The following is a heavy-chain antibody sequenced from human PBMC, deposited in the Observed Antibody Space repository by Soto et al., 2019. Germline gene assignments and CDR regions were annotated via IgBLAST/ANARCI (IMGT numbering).Heavy chain of an antibody. D-gene: IGHD1-1*01. CDR3: ASDSYIWNVRDAFEI. Sequence: PVGCLRQSAAAAECLSLGDWISSHSQAPGKGLEWVANIKQDGSEKYYVDAVKGRFTVSRDSDKNSLYLQMNSLRAEDTGVYYCASDSYIWNVRDAFEIWGQGTMATVS. CDR1: ECLSLGDW. J-gene: IGHJ3*02. CDR2: IKQDGSEK. V-gene: IGHV3-7*01.